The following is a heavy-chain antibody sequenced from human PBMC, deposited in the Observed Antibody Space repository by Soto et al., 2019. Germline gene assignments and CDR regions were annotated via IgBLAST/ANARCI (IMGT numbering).Heavy chain of an antibody. J-gene: IGHJ4*02. D-gene: IGHD6-13*01. Sequence: SETLSLTCTVSGGSISSSSYYWGWIRQPPGKGLEWIGSIYYSGSTYYNPSLKSRVTISVDTSKNQFSLKLSSVTAADTAVYYCARCAEQQLAPPHFDYWGQGTLVTVSS. CDR1: GGSISSSSYY. CDR2: IYYSGST. CDR3: ARCAEQQLAPPHFDY. V-gene: IGHV4-39*01.